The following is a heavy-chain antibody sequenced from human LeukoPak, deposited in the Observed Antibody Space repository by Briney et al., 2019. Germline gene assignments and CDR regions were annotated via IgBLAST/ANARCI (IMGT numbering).Heavy chain of an antibody. Sequence: SETLSLTCIVSGGSTGSRIYYWGWIRQPPGKGLEWIGSFHYSGTTYYNPSLKSRVTISVDTSKNQFSLKLNSVTAADTAVYYCARQPSSMTTVTTFDYWGQGTLVTVSS. V-gene: IGHV4-39*01. CDR1: GGSTGSRIYY. D-gene: IGHD4-11*01. J-gene: IGHJ4*02. CDR3: ARQPSSMTTVTTFDY. CDR2: FHYSGTT.